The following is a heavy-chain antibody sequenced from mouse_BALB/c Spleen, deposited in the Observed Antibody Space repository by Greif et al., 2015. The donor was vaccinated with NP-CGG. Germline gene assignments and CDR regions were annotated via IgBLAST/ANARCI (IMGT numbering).Heavy chain of an antibody. Sequence: VQLQQSGAELVKPGASVKLSCKASGYTFTSYWMHWVKQRPGQGLEWIGEINPSNGRTNYNEKFKSKATLTVDKSSSTAYMQLSSLTSEDSAVYYCARCYHGWGYAMDYWGQGTSVTVSS. J-gene: IGHJ4*01. V-gene: IGHV1S81*02. CDR2: INPSNGRT. D-gene: IGHD1-2*01. CDR1: GYTFTSYW. CDR3: ARCYHGWGYAMDY.